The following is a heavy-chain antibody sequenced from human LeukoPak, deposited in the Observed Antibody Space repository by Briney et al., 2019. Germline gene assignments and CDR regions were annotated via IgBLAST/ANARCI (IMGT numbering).Heavy chain of an antibody. CDR2: IIPIFGTA. CDR3: ASFVDTAMASFDY. D-gene: IGHD5-18*01. J-gene: IGHJ4*02. V-gene: IGHV1-69*05. Sequence: SVKVSCTASGGTFSSYAISWVRQAPGQGLEWMGGIIPIFGTANYAQKFQGRVTITRNTSISTAYMELSSLRSEDTAVYYCASFVDTAMASFDYWGQGTLVTVSS. CDR1: GGTFSSYA.